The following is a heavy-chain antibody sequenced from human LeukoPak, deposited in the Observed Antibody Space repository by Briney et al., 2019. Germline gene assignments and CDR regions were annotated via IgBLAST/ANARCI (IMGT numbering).Heavy chain of an antibody. V-gene: IGHV4-59*12. CDR2: MYYSGTT. J-gene: IGHJ4*02. CDR1: GRSMNLYS. CDR3: ARSTFSGWSKENDY. Sequence: SETLSPTCSVSGRSMNLYSWNWIRQSPGKGLEWIAYMYYSGTTNYNPSLENRAAISLDLSRHQFSLRLNSVTAADTAVYYCARSTFSGWSKENDYWGQGTLVTVSS. D-gene: IGHD6-19*01.